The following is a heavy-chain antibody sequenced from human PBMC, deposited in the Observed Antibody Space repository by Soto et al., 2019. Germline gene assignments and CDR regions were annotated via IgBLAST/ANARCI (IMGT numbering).Heavy chain of an antibody. J-gene: IGHJ1*01. D-gene: IGHD6-19*01. CDR3: AHPGIAVAGTEYFQH. Sequence: GGSLRLSCAASGFTFSSYAMSWVRQAPGKGLEWVSAISGSGGSTYYADSVKGRFTISRDNSKNTLYLQMNSLRAEDTAVYYCAHPGIAVAGTEYFQHWGQGTLVTVSS. CDR1: GFTFSSYA. CDR2: ISGSGGST. V-gene: IGHV3-23*01.